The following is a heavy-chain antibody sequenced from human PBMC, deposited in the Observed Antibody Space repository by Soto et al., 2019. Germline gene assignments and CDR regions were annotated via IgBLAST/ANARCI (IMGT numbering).Heavy chain of an antibody. CDR2: ISSSSSYI. V-gene: IGHV3-21*04. J-gene: IGHJ4*02. Sequence: GGSLRLSCSASGFAFSRYSMNWVRQAPGKGLEWVSSISSSSSYIYYADSVKGRFTISRDNAKNSVYLQMNSLRAEDTAVYYCARDFEGSYCYDRFEYWGQGTLVTVSS. CDR1: GFAFSRYS. CDR3: ARDFEGSYCYDRFEY. D-gene: IGHD5-18*01.